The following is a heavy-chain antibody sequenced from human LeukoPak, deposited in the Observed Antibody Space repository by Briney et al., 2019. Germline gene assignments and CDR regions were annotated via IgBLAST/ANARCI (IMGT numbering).Heavy chain of an antibody. CDR2: VNSGGST. CDR1: GFFVSDHY. Sequence: GGSLRLSCAVSGFFVSDHYMAWARQAPGKGLEWGSVVNSGGSTSYADSVKGRFTISRDNSKNTLFLQMNTLIAEDTALYYCTRTYGDYDYYYGLDVWGQGTTVTVSS. J-gene: IGHJ6*02. V-gene: IGHV3-66*01. D-gene: IGHD4-17*01. CDR3: TRTYGDYDYYYGLDV.